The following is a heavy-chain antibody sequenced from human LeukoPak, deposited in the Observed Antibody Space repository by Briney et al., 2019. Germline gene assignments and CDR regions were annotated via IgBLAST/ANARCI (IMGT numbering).Heavy chain of an antibody. J-gene: IGHJ3*02. Sequence: PSETLSLTCTVSGASIINYYWSWIRQPPGKGLEWIGRIYTSGSTNYNPSLKSRVTMSVDTSKNQFSLKLSSVTAADTAVYYCARDPGGYGDYVGRAFDIWGQGTMVTVSS. CDR2: IYTSGST. CDR3: ARDPGGYGDYVGRAFDI. CDR1: GASIINYY. D-gene: IGHD4-17*01. V-gene: IGHV4-4*07.